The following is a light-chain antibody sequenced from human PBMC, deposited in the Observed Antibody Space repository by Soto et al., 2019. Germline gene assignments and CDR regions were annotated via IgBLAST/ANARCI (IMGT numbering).Light chain of an antibody. Sequence: DIQLTQSPSFLSASVGDRVTITCRASQGINNYLAWYQQKPGKAPKLLIYAASTLQSGVPPRFSGSESGTEFTLTVSSLQPEDVATYYCQQLNSYPFITFDQGTRLEIK. CDR1: QGINNY. CDR2: AAS. V-gene: IGKV1-9*01. CDR3: QQLNSYPFIT. J-gene: IGKJ5*01.